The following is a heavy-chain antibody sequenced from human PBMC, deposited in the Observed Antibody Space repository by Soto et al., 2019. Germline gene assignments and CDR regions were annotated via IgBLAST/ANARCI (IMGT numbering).Heavy chain of an antibody. CDR1: GGTFSSYA. V-gene: IGHV1-69*06. CDR3: ARDPMDGSSSAWFDP. Sequence: GASVKVSCKASGGTFSSYAISWVRQAPGQGLEWMGGIIPIFGTANYAQKFQGRVTITADKSTSTAYMELSSLRSEDTAVYYCARDPMDGSSSAWFDPWGQGTLVTVSS. CDR2: IIPIFGTA. J-gene: IGHJ5*02. D-gene: IGHD6-6*01.